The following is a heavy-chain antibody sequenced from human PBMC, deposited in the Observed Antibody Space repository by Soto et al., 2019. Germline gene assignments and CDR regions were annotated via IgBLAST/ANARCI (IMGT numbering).Heavy chain of an antibody. V-gene: IGHV2-5*02. D-gene: IGHD3-3*01. J-gene: IGHJ5*02. CDR2: IYWDDDK. CDR1: GFSLSTSGVG. CDR3: ARTYYDFWSGYLDWFDP. Sequence: SGPTLVNPTQTLTLTCTFSGFSLSTSGVGVGWIRQPPGKALGWLALIYWDDDKRYSPSLKSRLTITKDTSKNQVVLTMTNMDPVDTATYYCARTYYDFWSGYLDWFDPWGQGTLVTVSS.